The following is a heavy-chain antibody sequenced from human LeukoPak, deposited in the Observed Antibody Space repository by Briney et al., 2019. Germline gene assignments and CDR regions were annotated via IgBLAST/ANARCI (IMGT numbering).Heavy chain of an antibody. CDR2: IEQGGSEK. V-gene: IGHV3-7*01. J-gene: IGHJ4*02. CDR3: ARRLEYGDYGNDF. D-gene: IGHD4-17*01. Sequence: GGSLRLSCAASGFTFSSYAMSWVRQAPGKGLEWVANIEQGGSEKYYVDSVKGRFTISRDNAKNSLYLQMNSLRAEDTAVYYCARRLEYGDYGNDFWGQGTLVTVSS. CDR1: GFTFSSYA.